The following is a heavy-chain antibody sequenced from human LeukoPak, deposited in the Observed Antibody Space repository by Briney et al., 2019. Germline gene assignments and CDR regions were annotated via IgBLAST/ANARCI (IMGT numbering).Heavy chain of an antibody. V-gene: IGHV1-18*01. D-gene: IGHD3-3*01. Sequence: ASVEVSCKASGYTFTNYGISWVRQAPGQGLEWMGWISVYNGNTKYAQKLQGRVTMTTDTSTSTAQMELRSLRSDDTAVYYCARDSVTYYDFWSGYYAWFDPWGQGTLVTVSS. CDR1: GYTFTNYG. CDR2: ISVYNGNT. J-gene: IGHJ5*02. CDR3: ARDSVTYYDFWSGYYAWFDP.